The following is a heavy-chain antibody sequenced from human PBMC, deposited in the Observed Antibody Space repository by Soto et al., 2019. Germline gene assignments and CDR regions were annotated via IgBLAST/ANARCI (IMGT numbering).Heavy chain of an antibody. CDR1: GFTFVSCT. V-gene: IGHV3-21*06. Sequence: EVHLVEAGGGLVKPGESLTLSCAASGFTFVSCTLNWVRQAPGKGLEWVSSLSSSSAYIYYAESVKGRFTISRDNARSTLYLQMNSLRLDDTAVDVCARAGLTFWGDWGQGTLVAVSS. J-gene: IGHJ4*02. CDR3: ARAGLTFWGD. D-gene: IGHD3-16*01. CDR2: LSSSSAYI.